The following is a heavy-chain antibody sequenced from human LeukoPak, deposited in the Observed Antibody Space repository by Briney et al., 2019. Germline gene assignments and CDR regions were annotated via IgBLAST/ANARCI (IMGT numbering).Heavy chain of an antibody. CDR2: IRSQANSYAT. CDR3: ISLDYDILTGSPQG. Sequence: PGGSLRLSCTASGFKFSGSSMHWVRQASGKGLEWVGRIRSQANSYATAYAASAKGRFTISSDDSDNTAYLQMNSLTTEDTAVYYCISLDYDILTGSPQGWGQGTLVTVSS. CDR1: GFKFSGSS. V-gene: IGHV3-73*01. J-gene: IGHJ4*02. D-gene: IGHD3-9*01.